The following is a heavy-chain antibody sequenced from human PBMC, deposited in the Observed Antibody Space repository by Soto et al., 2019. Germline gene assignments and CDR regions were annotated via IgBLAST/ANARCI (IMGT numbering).Heavy chain of an antibody. CDR1: GFTFSDYY. J-gene: IGHJ5*02. Sequence: GGSLRLSCAASGFTFSDYYMSWIRQAPGKGLEWVSYISSSSSYTNYADSVKGRFTISRDNAKNSLYLQMNSLRAEDTAVYYCARGWDSHYDFWSGYYTVFDPWGQGTLVTVSS. CDR3: ARGWDSHYDFWSGYYTVFDP. CDR2: ISSSSSYT. D-gene: IGHD3-3*01. V-gene: IGHV3-11*06.